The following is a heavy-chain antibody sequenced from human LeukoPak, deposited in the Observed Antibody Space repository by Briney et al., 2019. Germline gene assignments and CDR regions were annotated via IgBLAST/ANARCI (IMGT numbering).Heavy chain of an antibody. J-gene: IGHJ6*03. V-gene: IGHV1-46*01. CDR2: INPSGGST. D-gene: IGHD3-3*01. CDR1: GYTFTSYY. CDR3: ARDGITIFGVVIIPYYMDV. Sequence: ASVKVSCKASGYTFTSYYMHWVRQAPGQGLEWMGIINPSGGSTSYAQKFQGRVTMTRDMSTSTVYMELSSLRSEDTAVYYCARDGITIFGVVIIPYYMDVWGKGTTVTVSS.